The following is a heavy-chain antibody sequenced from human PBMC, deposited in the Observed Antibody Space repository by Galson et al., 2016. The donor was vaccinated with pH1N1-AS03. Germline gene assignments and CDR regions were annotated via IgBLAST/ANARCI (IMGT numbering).Heavy chain of an antibody. J-gene: IGHJ4*02. CDR1: GFTFSNFG. V-gene: IGHV3-30*18. CDR3: AKTTFGGVNVSGKMSLDY. Sequence: SLRLSCAASGFTFSNFGMHWVRQSPGKGLEWVAVISNSGNDKYYADSGKGRFTISRDNSKSTVYLQLNSLRAEDTAVYYCAKTTFGGVNVSGKMSLDYWGQGTLVTVSS. D-gene: IGHD3-16*02. CDR2: ISNSGNDK.